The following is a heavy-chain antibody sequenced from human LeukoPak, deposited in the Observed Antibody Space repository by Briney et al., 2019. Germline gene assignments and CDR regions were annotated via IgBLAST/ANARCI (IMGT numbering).Heavy chain of an antibody. Sequence: ASVTVSCKASGYSFTAYYMHWVRQAPGQGLEWMGWINPNSGGTKYVQKFQGRVTMTRDTSISTAYMELSRLRSDDTAVYYCARGSYYDSSGYYGLFDYWGQGTLVTVSS. CDR2: INPNSGGT. CDR1: GYSFTAYY. V-gene: IGHV1-2*02. J-gene: IGHJ4*02. CDR3: ARGSYYDSSGYYGLFDY. D-gene: IGHD3-22*01.